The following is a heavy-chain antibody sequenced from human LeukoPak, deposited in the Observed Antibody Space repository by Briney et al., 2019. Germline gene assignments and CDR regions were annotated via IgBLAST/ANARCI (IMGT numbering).Heavy chain of an antibody. J-gene: IGHJ4*02. CDR1: GGSISSYY. Sequence: SETLSLTCTVSGGSISSYYWSWSRQPPGKGLEWIGYIYYSGSTNYNPSLKSRVTISVDTSKNQFSLKLSSVTAEDTAVYYCAGLDAGDYVSVDDYFDYWGQGTLVTVSS. CDR3: AGLDAGDYVSVDDYFDY. V-gene: IGHV4-59*01. D-gene: IGHD4-17*01. CDR2: IYYSGST.